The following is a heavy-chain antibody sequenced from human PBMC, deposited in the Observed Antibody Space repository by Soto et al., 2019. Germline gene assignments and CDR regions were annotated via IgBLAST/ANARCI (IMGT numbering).Heavy chain of an antibody. V-gene: IGHV3-49*03. Sequence: PVGSLRLSGTASGFTFGDYAMSWFRQAPGKGLEWVGFIRSKAYGGTTEYAASVKGRFTISRDDSKSIAYLQMNSLKTEDTAVYYCTRDYDILTGYYTRYYYYGMDVWGQGTTVTVSS. CDR2: IRSKAYGGTT. J-gene: IGHJ6*02. D-gene: IGHD3-9*01. CDR3: TRDYDILTGYYTRYYYYGMDV. CDR1: GFTFGDYA.